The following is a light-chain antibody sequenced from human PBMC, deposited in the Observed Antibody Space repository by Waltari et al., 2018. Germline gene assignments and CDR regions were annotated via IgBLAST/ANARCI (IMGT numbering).Light chain of an antibody. Sequence: QSALTQPRSVSGSPGQSVTLSCTGTIGDFSGYNYVSWYQQHPGKAPKLMSYDVSKRPSGGADRCAGSKSGNTAALTISGLQAEDEADYYCCSYAGSYTLVFGGGTKLTVL. CDR3: CSYAGSYTLV. CDR2: DVS. J-gene: IGLJ2*01. CDR1: IGDFSGYNY. V-gene: IGLV2-11*01.